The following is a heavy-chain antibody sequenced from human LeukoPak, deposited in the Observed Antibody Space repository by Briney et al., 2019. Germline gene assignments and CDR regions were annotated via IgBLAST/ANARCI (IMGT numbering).Heavy chain of an antibody. CDR2: IYSGGST. D-gene: IGHD3-22*01. CDR1: GFTVSSNY. Sequence: GGSLRLSCAASGFTVSSNYMSWVRQAPGKGLEWVSVIYSGGSTYYADSVKGRFTISRDNSKNTLYLQMNSLRAEDTAVYYCARENYYDSSGYSKGAFDIWGQGTMVTVSS. J-gene: IGHJ3*02. V-gene: IGHV3-66*01. CDR3: ARENYYDSSGYSKGAFDI.